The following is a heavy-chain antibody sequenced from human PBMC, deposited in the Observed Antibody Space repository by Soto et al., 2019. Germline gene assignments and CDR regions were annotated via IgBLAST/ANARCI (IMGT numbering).Heavy chain of an antibody. Sequence: PSETLPLTCTVSGGSISGSPYHWGWIRQPPGKGPEWIGDIYSSGTTYYNSSLESRVTISIDASKNHFSLKLGSVTAADTAVYYCARRTAVAGGWFDPWGQGTLVTVSS. CDR2: IYSSGTT. CDR3: ARRTAVAGGWFDP. CDR1: GGSISGSPYH. D-gene: IGHD6-19*01. J-gene: IGHJ5*02. V-gene: IGHV4-39*02.